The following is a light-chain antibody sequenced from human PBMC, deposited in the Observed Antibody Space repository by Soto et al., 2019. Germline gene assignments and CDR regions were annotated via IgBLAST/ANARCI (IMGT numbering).Light chain of an antibody. J-gene: IGKJ1*01. CDR1: QSVRSSY. CDR2: GAS. Sequence: EFVLTQSPGTLSLSPGERATLSCRASQSVRSSYLAWFQQKPGQAPRLLIYGASNRATGIPDRFGGSGSGTYFTLTVSRLDPEHFPVYYCLQYGNSPWTFVLETKVSIK. V-gene: IGKV3-20*01. CDR3: LQYGNSPWT.